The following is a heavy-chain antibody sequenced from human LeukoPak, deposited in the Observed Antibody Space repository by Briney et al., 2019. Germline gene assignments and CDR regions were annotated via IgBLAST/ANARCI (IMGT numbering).Heavy chain of an antibody. J-gene: IGHJ4*02. CDR1: GFTFSSCA. D-gene: IGHD6-19*01. Sequence: GGSLRLSCAASGFTFSSCAMSWVRQAPGKGLEWVSGISGTSGTQYYADSVKGRFTVSRDNSKNTLYLQMNSLRADDTAVYYCAKNAGSSSAWYLNYWGQGTLVTVSS. V-gene: IGHV3-23*01. CDR2: ISGTSGTQ. CDR3: AKNAGSSSAWYLNY.